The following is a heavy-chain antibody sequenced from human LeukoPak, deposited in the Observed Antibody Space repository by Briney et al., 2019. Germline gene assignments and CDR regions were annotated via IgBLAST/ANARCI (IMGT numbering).Heavy chain of an antibody. CDR2: ISAYNGNT. CDR1: GYTFTSYG. J-gene: IGHJ4*02. V-gene: IGHV1-18*01. Sequence: ASVKVSCKASGYTFTSYGISWVRQAPGQGLEWMGWISAYNGNTNYAQKLQGRVTMTIDTSTSTAYMELRSLRSDDTAVYYCARGRKVLTTTALDYWGQGTLVTVSS. CDR3: ARGRKVLTTTALDY. D-gene: IGHD4-17*01.